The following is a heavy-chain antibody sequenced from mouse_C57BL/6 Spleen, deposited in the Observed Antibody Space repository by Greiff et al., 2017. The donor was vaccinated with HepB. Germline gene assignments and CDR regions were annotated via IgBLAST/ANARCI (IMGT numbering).Heavy chain of an antibody. CDR3: ARVDRGSRNYYAMDY. V-gene: IGHV1-20*01. CDR2: INPYNGDT. J-gene: IGHJ4*01. Sequence: VQLKESGPELVKPGDSVKISCKASGYSFTGYFMNWVMQSHGKSLEWIGRINPYNGDTFYNQKFKGKATLTVDKSSSTAHMELRSLTSEDSAVYYCARVDRGSRNYYAMDYWGQGTSVTVSS. D-gene: IGHD1-1*01. CDR1: GYSFTGYF.